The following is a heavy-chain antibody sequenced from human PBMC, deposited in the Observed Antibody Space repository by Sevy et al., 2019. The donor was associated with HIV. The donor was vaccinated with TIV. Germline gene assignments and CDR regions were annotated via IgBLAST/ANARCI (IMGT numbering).Heavy chain of an antibody. D-gene: IGHD6-13*01. J-gene: IGHJ4*02. CDR3: AKDRTNYIPAAGTLDY. CDR1: GFTVSSYG. Sequence: GGSLRLSCAASGFTVSSYGMSWVRQAPGKGLEWVSSFSGSGSSAYYADSVKGRFTISRDISKNTLYLQMNSLRVEDTAVYYCAKDRTNYIPAAGTLDYXGQGTPVTVSS. V-gene: IGHV3-23*01. CDR2: FSGSGSSA.